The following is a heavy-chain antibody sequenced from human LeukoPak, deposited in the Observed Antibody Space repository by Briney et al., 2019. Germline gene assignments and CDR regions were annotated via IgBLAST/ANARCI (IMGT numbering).Heavy chain of an antibody. CDR1: GFTFSSYG. CDR3: ARDPYDYGDYVGSTY. J-gene: IGHJ4*02. D-gene: IGHD4-17*01. CDR2: IYSGGST. Sequence: GGSLRLSCAASGFTFSSYGMHWVRQAPGKGLEWVSVIYSGGSTYYADSVKGRFTISRDNSKNTLYLQMNSLRAEDTAVYYCARDPYDYGDYVGSTYWGQGTLVTVSS. V-gene: IGHV3-NL1*01.